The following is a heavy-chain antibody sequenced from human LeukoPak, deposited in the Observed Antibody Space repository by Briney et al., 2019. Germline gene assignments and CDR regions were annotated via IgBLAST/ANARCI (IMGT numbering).Heavy chain of an antibody. CDR3: AKDGYYYDSSGYSHRAYYYYYMDV. D-gene: IGHD3-22*01. CDR2: IRYDGSNE. CDR1: GFTFSSYG. V-gene: IGHV3-30*02. J-gene: IGHJ6*03. Sequence: SGGSLRLSCAASGFTFSSYGMHWVRQAPGKGLEWVSFIRYDGSNEYYADSVRGRFTISRDNSKNTLYLQMNSLRAEDTAVYYCAKDGYYYDSSGYSHRAYYYYYMDVWGKGTTVTISS.